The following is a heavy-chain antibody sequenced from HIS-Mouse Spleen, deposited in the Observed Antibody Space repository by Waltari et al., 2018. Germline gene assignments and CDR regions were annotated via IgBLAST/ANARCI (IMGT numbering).Heavy chain of an antibody. V-gene: IGHV4-39*01. J-gene: IGHJ4*02. CDR3: AGIAVAGTNYFDY. D-gene: IGHD6-19*01. CDR1: GGSISSSSYY. CDR2: IYYSGST. Sequence: QLQLQESGPGLVKPSETLSLTCTVAGGSISSSSYYWGWIRQPPGKGREWIGSIYYSGSTYYNPSLKSRVTISVDTSKNQFSLKLSSVTAADTAVYYCAGIAVAGTNYFDYWGQGTLVTVSS.